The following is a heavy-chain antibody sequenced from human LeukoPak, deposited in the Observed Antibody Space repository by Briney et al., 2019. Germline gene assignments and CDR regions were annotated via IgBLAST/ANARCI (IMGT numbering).Heavy chain of an antibody. CDR3: ARADGESGYDSGYDYYYYYMDV. J-gene: IGHJ6*03. V-gene: IGHV3-20*04. CDR2: INWNGGST. Sequence: GGSLRLSCAASGFTFDDYGMSWVRQAPGKGLEWVSGINWNGGSTGYADSVKGRFTISRDNAKNSLYLQMNSLRAEDTALYYCARADGESGYDSGYDYYYYYMDVWGKGTTVTVSS. CDR1: GFTFDDYG. D-gene: IGHD5-12*01.